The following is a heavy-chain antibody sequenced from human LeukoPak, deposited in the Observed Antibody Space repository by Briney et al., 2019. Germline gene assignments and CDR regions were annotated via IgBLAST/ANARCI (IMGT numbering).Heavy chain of an antibody. D-gene: IGHD2-21*02. V-gene: IGHV4-31*03. Sequence: SQTLSLTCTVSGGSISSGAYYWNWIRQHPGRGLEWIGYIYFSGTTYYNPSLKSRVSISVDTSKNQFSLKLISVTAADAAVYYCAGGDFVTRNFDYWGQGTLVTVSS. CDR1: GGSISSGAYY. CDR3: AGGDFVTRNFDY. CDR2: IYFSGTT. J-gene: IGHJ4*02.